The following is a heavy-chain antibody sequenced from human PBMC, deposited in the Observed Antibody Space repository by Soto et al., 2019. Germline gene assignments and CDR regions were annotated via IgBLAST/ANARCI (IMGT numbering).Heavy chain of an antibody. CDR2: INHSGST. CDR1: GGSFSDYY. J-gene: IGHJ6*02. CDR3: ARQIPARESYGMDV. V-gene: IGHV4-34*01. Sequence: QVQLQQWGAGLLKPSETLSLTCAVYGGSFSDYYWGWIRQTPGKGLEWIGEINHSGSTNYNPSLKSRVTISGDTSKNQFSLKVSSVTAADTAVYYCARQIPARESYGMDVWGQGTTVTVSS. D-gene: IGHD2-2*01.